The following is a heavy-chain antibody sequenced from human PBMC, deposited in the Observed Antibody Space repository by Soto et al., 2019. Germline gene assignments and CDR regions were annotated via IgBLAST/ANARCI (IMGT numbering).Heavy chain of an antibody. CDR2: IYPGGTT. V-gene: IGHV3-66*01. Sequence: GGSLRLSCAASGFTVNNNYMSWVRQAPGKGLEWVSIIYPGGTTYYADSVKDRFTISRDNAKNTVYLQMNSLRAEDTAVYYCAREILTGNYPDYLDYWGQGTLVTVSS. D-gene: IGHD1-7*01. CDR1: GFTVNNNY. CDR3: AREILTGNYPDYLDY. J-gene: IGHJ4*02.